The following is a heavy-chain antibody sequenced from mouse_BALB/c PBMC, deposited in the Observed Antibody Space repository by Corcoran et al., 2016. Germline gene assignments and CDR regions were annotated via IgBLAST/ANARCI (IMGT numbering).Heavy chain of an antibody. Sequence: QIQLVQSGPELKKPGETVKISCKASGYTFTHYGMNWVKQAPGKGLKWMGWINTYTGEPTYADDFKGRLAFSLETSASTAYLQINNLKNEDTAAYFGAREPYALDYWGQGTSVTVSS. J-gene: IGHJ4*01. CDR3: AREPYALDY. CDR1: GYTFTHYG. V-gene: IGHV9-3-1*01. CDR2: INTYTGEP.